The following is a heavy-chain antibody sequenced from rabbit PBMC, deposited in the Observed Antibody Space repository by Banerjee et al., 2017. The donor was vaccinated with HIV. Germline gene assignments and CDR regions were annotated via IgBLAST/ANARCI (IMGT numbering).Heavy chain of an antibody. CDR1: GFDISSYH. D-gene: IGHD4-1*01. CDR2: IYAGKGST. Sequence: PLKESGGGLVTPGGNLTLTCTASGFDISSYHMCWVRQAPGKGLEWIGIIYAGKGSTDYASWVNGRFTISSDNAQNTVDLQMNSLTAADTATYFCARDTSGWGFYFNLWGPGTLVT. J-gene: IGHJ4*01. CDR3: ARDTSGWGFYFNL. V-gene: IGHV1S7*01.